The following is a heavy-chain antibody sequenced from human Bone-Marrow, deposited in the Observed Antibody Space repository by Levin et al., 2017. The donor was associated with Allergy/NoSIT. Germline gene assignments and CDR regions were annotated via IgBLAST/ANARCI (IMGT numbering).Heavy chain of an antibody. V-gene: IGHV4-39*01. CDR3: ARHGNCSGGSCYPGANWFDP. CDR1: GGSISSSSYY. Sequence: SQTLSLTCTVSGGSISSSSYYWGWIRQPPGKGLEWIGSIYYSGSTYYNPSLKSRVTISVDTSKNQFSLKLSSVTAADTAVYYCARHGNCSGGSCYPGANWFDPWGQGTLVTVSS. D-gene: IGHD2-15*01. CDR2: IYYSGST. J-gene: IGHJ5*02.